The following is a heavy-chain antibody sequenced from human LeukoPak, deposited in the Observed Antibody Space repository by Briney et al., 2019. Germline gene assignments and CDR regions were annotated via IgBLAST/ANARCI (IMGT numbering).Heavy chain of an antibody. Sequence: GGSLRLSCAASGFTFSSYVMHWVRQAPGKGLEWVSSISSSSSYIYYADSVKGRFTISRDNAKNSLYLQMNSLRAEDTAVYYCARARSFATYYDILTGPRYMDVWGKGTTVTVSS. V-gene: IGHV3-21*01. D-gene: IGHD3-9*01. J-gene: IGHJ6*03. CDR1: GFTFSSYV. CDR3: ARARSFATYYDILTGPRYMDV. CDR2: ISSSSSYI.